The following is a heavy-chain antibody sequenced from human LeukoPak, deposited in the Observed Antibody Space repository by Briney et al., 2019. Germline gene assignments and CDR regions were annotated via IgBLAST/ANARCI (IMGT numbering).Heavy chain of an antibody. V-gene: IGHV3-7*01. D-gene: IGHD3-10*01. J-gene: IGHJ3*02. CDR1: GFTFSAHW. CDR2: IKEDGSEK. CDR3: ARGNYYGSGRAFDI. Sequence: PGGSLRLSCAASGFTFSAHWMSWVRQAPGKGLEWVANIKEDGSEKYYVDSVKGRFTISRDNAKNSLFLQMNSLRAEDTAVYYCARGNYYGSGRAFDIWGQGTMVTVSS.